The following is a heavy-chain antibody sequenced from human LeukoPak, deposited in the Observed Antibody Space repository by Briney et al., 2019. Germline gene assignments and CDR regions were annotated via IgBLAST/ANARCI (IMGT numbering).Heavy chain of an antibody. V-gene: IGHV3-7*01. CDR2: RKQDGSEK. J-gene: IGHJ6*02. CDR3: ARYCGGDCYGMDV. Sequence: GGSLRLSCAASGFTFSTYWMSWVRQAPGQGQEWVANRKQDGSEKDYVDSVKGRYTISRDNAQNSLYLQMTSLRAEDTAVYYCARYCGGDCYGMDVWGQGTTVTVSS. D-gene: IGHD2-21*01. CDR1: GFTFSTYW.